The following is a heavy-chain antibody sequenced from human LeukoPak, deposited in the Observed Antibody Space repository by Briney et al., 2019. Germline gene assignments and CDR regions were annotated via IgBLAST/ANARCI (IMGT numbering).Heavy chain of an antibody. D-gene: IGHD3-10*01. J-gene: IGHJ4*02. CDR2: ISSSSSYI. V-gene: IGHV3-21*01. Sequence: PAGSLRFSSAAAGFTFSSFSMIWVRPGPGKGLEWGSSISSSSSYIYHTDSGKGRFTISRDNAKNSLYMQMNSLRAEDTAVYYCARDGGFGELPDYWGQGTLVTVSS. CDR1: GFTFSSFS. CDR3: ARDGGFGELPDY.